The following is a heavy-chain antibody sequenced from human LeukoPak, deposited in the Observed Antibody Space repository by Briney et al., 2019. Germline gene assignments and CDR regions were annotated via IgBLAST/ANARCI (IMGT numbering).Heavy chain of an antibody. V-gene: IGHV3-21*01. CDR2: ISSSSSYI. Sequence: PGGSLRLFCAASGFTFSSYWMHWVRQAPGKGLEWVSSISSSSSYIYYADSVKGRFTISRDNAKNSLYLQMNSLRAEDTAVYYCARAGDMVRGVRYNWFDPWGQGTLVTVSS. CDR1: GFTFSSYW. CDR3: ARAGDMVRGVRYNWFDP. J-gene: IGHJ5*02. D-gene: IGHD3-10*01.